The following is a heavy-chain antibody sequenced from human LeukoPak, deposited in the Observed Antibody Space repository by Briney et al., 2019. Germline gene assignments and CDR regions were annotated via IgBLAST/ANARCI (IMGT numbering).Heavy chain of an antibody. CDR1: GGTFSSYA. Sequence: GASVKVSCKASGGTFSSYAISWVRQAPGQGLEWMGGIIPIFGTANYAQKFQGRVTITTDESTSTAYMELSSLRSEDTVVYYCARDTGYSGYDFLFDYWGQGTLVTVSS. D-gene: IGHD5-12*01. CDR2: IIPIFGTA. J-gene: IGHJ4*02. V-gene: IGHV1-69*05. CDR3: ARDTGYSGYDFLFDY.